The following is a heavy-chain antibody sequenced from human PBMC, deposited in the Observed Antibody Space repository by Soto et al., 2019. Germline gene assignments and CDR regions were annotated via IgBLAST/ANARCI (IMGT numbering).Heavy chain of an antibody. CDR1: GFTFGSYG. V-gene: IGHV3-30*18. CDR2: ISYDGSNK. CDR3: AKDLGYCSGGSCYNAFDI. D-gene: IGHD2-15*01. J-gene: IGHJ3*02. Sequence: QVQLVESGGGVVQPGRSLRLSCAASGFTFGSYGMHWVRQAPGKGLEWVAVISYDGSNKYYADSVKGRFTISRDNSKNTLYLQMNSLRAEDTAVYYCAKDLGYCSGGSCYNAFDIWGQGTMVTVSS.